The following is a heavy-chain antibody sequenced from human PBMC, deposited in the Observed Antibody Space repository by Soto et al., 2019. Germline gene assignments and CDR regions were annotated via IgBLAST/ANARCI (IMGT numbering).Heavy chain of an antibody. V-gene: IGHV3-23*01. Sequence: EVPLLESGGGLVQPGGSLRLSCAASGFTFSSYVMSWVRQAPGKGLEWVSAISGSGGSTYYADSVKGRFTISRDNPKNTLYLQINSLRAEDTAVYYCAKGSSGWYERFDYWGQGTLVTVSS. J-gene: IGHJ4*02. CDR1: GFTFSSYV. D-gene: IGHD6-19*01. CDR2: ISGSGGST. CDR3: AKGSSGWYERFDY.